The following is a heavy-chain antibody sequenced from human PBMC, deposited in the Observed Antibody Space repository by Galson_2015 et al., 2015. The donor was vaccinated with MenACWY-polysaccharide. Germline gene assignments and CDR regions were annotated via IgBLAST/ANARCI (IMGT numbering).Heavy chain of an antibody. CDR1: GFRIHTYY. Sequence: SLRLSCAASGFRIHTYYMNWVRQTPGKGLEWVSSISKSGNDMQYTVSVRGRFTISRDIAKNSLFLQMNSLGVEDTAIYYCAKDFHNYGMDVWGHGTTVTVSS. CDR3: AKDFHNYGMDV. V-gene: IGHV3-21*06. J-gene: IGHJ6*02. CDR2: ISKSGNDM.